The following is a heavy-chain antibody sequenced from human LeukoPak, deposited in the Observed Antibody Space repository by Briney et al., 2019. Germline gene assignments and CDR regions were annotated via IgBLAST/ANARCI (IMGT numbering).Heavy chain of an antibody. D-gene: IGHD2-15*01. CDR1: GFTFSSYG. J-gene: IGHJ6*02. CDR2: ISYDGSNK. CDR3: AKDLVVVAATPAYYYYGMDV. Sequence: GESLRLSCVASGFTFSSYGMHWVRQAPGKGLEWVAVISYDGSNKYYADSVKGRFTISRDNSKNTLYLQMNSLRAEDTAVYYCAKDLVVVAATPAYYYYGMDVWGQGTTVTVSS. V-gene: IGHV3-30*18.